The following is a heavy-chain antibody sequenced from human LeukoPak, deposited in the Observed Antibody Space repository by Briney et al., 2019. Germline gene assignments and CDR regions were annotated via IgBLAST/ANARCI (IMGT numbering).Heavy chain of an antibody. CDR1: GFTFSSYF. V-gene: IGHV3-64D*06. CDR2: ISRNGGST. D-gene: IGHD6-13*01. CDR3: VKSGHYSINWYHYFDY. J-gene: IGHJ4*02. Sequence: PGGSLRLSCSASGFTFSSYFMHWVRQAPGKGLEYVSAISRNGGSTYYADSVKGRFTISRDNSKNTLYIQMSRLRAEDTAVYYCVKSGHYSINWYHYFDYWGQGTLVTVSS.